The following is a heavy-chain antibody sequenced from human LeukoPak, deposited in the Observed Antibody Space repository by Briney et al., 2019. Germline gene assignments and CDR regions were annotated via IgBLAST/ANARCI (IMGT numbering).Heavy chain of an antibody. D-gene: IGHD2-21*02. J-gene: IGHJ4*02. CDR2: ISYDGSDK. CDR3: ARDGGGDYYFDY. Sequence: PGRSLRLSCAASGFTFSSYTMHWVRQAPGKGLEWVAVISYDGSDKYYADSVRGRFTISRDNSKNTLSLQMNSLRAEDTAVYFCARDGGGDYYFDYWGQGTLVTVSS. V-gene: IGHV3-30-3*01. CDR1: GFTFSSYT.